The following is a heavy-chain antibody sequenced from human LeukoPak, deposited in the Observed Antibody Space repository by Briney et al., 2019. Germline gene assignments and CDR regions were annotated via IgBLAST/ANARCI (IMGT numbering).Heavy chain of an antibody. D-gene: IGHD6-13*01. CDR2: INHSGGT. CDR1: GGSFSGCY. CDR3: ARGGPVYSSSWYWFDP. Sequence: PSETLSLTCAVYGGSFSGCYWSWIRQPPGKGLEWVGEINHSGGTNYNPSLKSRVTISVDTSKNQFSLKLSSVTAADTAVYYCARGGPVYSSSWYWFDPWGQGTLVTVSS. J-gene: IGHJ5*02. V-gene: IGHV4-34*01.